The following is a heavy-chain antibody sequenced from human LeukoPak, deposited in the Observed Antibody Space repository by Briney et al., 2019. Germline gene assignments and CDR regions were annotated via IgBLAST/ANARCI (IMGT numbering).Heavy chain of an antibody. CDR3: AASLVTPTPHHDYYHDSSGYYYRNNWFDP. CDR2: INPSGGST. J-gene: IGHJ5*02. Sequence: ASVKVSCKASGYTFTSYYMHWVRQAPGQGLEWMGIINPSGGSTSYAQKFQGRVTMTRDTSTSTVYMELSSLRSEDTAVYYCAASLVTPTPHHDYYHDSSGYYYRNNWFDPWGQGTLVTVSS. CDR1: GYTFTSYY. V-gene: IGHV1-46*01. D-gene: IGHD3-22*01.